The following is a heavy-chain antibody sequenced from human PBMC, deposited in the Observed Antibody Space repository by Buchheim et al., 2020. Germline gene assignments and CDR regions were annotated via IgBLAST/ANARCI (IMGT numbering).Heavy chain of an antibody. V-gene: IGHV3-74*01. CDR3: AESSTMFGLGF. D-gene: IGHD6-13*01. J-gene: IGHJ4*02. Sequence: EVQLVESGGGLVQPGGSLRLSCAASGFTFSRYWMHWVRQAPGKGLVWVSRINGDGRSTTYADSVKGRFTISRDNAKNTVYPQMNSLRAEDMAVYYCAESSTMFGLGFWGQGTL. CDR2: INGDGRST. CDR1: GFTFSRYW.